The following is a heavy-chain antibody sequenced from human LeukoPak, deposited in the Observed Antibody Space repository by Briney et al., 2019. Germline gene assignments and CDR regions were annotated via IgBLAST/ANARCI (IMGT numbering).Heavy chain of an antibody. CDR2: ISGGGGAT. V-gene: IGHV3-23*01. Sequence: GRSLRLSCTASGFTFGDYAMSWVRQAPGKGLEWVSGISGGGGATYSADSVKGRFTISRDNSKNTMYLQMKSLRVEDTALYYCATISGNFDYLDYWGQGTLVTVST. CDR1: GFTFGDYA. D-gene: IGHD1-26*01. CDR3: ATISGNFDYLDY. J-gene: IGHJ4*02.